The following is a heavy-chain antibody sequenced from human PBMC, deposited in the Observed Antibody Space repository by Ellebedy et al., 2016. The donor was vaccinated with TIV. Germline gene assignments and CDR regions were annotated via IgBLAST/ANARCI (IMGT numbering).Heavy chain of an antibody. J-gene: IGHJ4*02. Sequence: GGSLRLSCAASGFTFDDYAMHWVRQAPGKGPEWVSGISWRGHYIGYADSVRGRFTISRGNAKNSLYLQMNSLRIEDTAVYYCTKDLLRGIWGGSGRDYWGQGTLVTVSS. CDR1: GFTFDDYA. V-gene: IGHV3-9*01. CDR2: ISWRGHYI. D-gene: IGHD7-27*01. CDR3: TKDLLRGIWGGSGRDY.